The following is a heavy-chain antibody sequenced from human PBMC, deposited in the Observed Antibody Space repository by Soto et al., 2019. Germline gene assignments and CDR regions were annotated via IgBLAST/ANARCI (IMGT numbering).Heavy chain of an antibody. CDR3: AREELNCGGDCFAF. J-gene: IGHJ4*02. D-gene: IGHD2-21*01. Sequence: EVQLVESGGDLVQPGRSLRLSCAASGFTFSSYELNWVRQAPGKGLVWISYIGTSSTNIYYADSVKGRFTSSRDNAKNALYLQMNSLRAEDTAIYYCAREELNCGGDCFAFWGQGTLVSVSS. V-gene: IGHV3-48*03. CDR2: IGTSSTNI. CDR1: GFTFSSYE.